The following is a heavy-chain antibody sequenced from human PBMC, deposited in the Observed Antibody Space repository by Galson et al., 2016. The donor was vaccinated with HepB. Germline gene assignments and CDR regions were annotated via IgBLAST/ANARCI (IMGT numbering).Heavy chain of an antibody. J-gene: IGHJ3*01. CDR3: AKGRSGPKYFESLI. Sequence: SVKVSCKASGYDFAGADINWVRQAPGQGLEWMGRIDPKTGKTYYAPDFQGRVSMTRVASTRTAYMELSALRSDNTAMYYCAKGRSGPKYFESLIWGQGTMITVS. CDR2: IDPKTGKT. V-gene: IGHV1-8*01. D-gene: IGHD2/OR15-2a*01. CDR1: GYDFAGAD.